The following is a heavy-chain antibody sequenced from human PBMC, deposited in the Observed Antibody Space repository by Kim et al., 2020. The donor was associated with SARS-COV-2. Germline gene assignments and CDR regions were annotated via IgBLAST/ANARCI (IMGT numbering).Heavy chain of an antibody. J-gene: IGHJ1*01. CDR3: AKVSYGRSGWFEYFHH. CDR2: IRGSGDRT. CDR1: GFTFNSYA. V-gene: IGHV3-23*01. D-gene: IGHD6-19*01. Sequence: GGSLRLSCAASGFTFNSYAMSWVRQAPGKGLEWVSGIRGSGDRTSYADSVKGRFTISRDNSRNTLYLQMDSLRAEDTAVYYCAKVSYGRSGWFEYFHHWGQGTLVTVSS.